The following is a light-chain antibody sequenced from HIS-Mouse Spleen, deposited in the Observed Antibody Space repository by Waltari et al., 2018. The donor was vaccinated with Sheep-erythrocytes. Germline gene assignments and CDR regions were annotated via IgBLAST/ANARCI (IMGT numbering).Light chain of an antibody. V-gene: IGLV2-11*01. J-gene: IGLJ1*01. CDR3: CSYAGSYTYV. CDR2: DVS. Sequence: QSALTQPRSVSGSPGQSVTIPSTGTSSDLGGYNYVSWYQQHPGKAPKLMIYDVSKRPSGVPDRFSGSKSGNTASLTISGLQAEDEADYYCCSYAGSYTYVFGTGTKVTVL. CDR1: SSDLGGYNY.